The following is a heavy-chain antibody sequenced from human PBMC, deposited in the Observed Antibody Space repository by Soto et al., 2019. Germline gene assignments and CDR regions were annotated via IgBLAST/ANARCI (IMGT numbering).Heavy chain of an antibody. Sequence: GGSLRLSCTASGFTFSSYDMHWVRQVTGKGLEWVSAIGTAGDTHYPDSVRGRFTISRENAKNSLYLQMNSLRAGDTAVYYCARRDYSRQSFYSSGMAVWGQGTTVTVSS. D-gene: IGHD6-13*01. V-gene: IGHV3-13*01. J-gene: IGHJ6*02. CDR2: IGTAGDT. CDR3: ARRDYSRQSFYSSGMAV. CDR1: GFTFSSYD.